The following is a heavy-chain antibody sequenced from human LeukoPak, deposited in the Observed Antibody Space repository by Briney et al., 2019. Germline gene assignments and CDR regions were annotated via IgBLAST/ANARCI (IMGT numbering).Heavy chain of an antibody. V-gene: IGHV3-48*03. Sequence: PGGSLRLSCAASGFTFSSYEMNWVRRAPGKGREWVSYISSSGSTIYYADSVKGRFTISRDNAKNSLYLQMNSLRAEDTAVYYCAREIAAAGYDYWGQGTLVTVSS. J-gene: IGHJ4*02. CDR2: ISSSGSTI. CDR3: AREIAAAGYDY. D-gene: IGHD6-13*01. CDR1: GFTFSSYE.